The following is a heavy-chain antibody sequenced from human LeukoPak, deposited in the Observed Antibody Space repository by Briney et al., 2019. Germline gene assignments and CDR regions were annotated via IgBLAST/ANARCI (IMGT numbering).Heavy chain of an antibody. CDR1: GFTFSDYY. D-gene: IGHD6-13*01. CDR3: AKDLSGVAAGTGDY. Sequence: PGGSLRLSCAASGFTFSDYYMSWIRQAPGKGLEWVSYISSSGSAIYYADSVKGRFTISRDNAKNTLYLQMNSLRAEDTAVYYCAKDLSGVAAGTGDYWGQGTLVTVSS. J-gene: IGHJ4*02. CDR2: ISSSGSAI. V-gene: IGHV3-11*01.